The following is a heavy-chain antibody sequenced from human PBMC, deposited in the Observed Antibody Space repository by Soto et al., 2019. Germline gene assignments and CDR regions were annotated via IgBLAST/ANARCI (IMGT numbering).Heavy chain of an antibody. Sequence: QVQLVQSGAEVKKPGASVKVSCKASGYTFINYGITWVRQAPGQGLEWMGWISGYNGNTNYAQRFRGRVTMTTDTSMSTDYMELRSLRSDDTAVYYCARDEVPAANWLDPWGQGTLVTVSS. J-gene: IGHJ5*02. CDR1: GYTFINYG. CDR2: ISGYNGNT. V-gene: IGHV1-18*01. CDR3: ARDEVPAANWLDP. D-gene: IGHD2-2*01.